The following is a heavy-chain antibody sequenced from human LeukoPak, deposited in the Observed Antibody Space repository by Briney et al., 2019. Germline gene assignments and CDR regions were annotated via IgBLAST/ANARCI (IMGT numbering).Heavy chain of an antibody. Sequence: GSLRLSCAASGFTFSSYAMSWVRQAPGKGLEWVSAISGSGGSTYYADSVKGRFTISRDNSKNTLYLQMNSLRAEDTAVYYCAKDPYSSSWLDYWGQGTLVTVSS. CDR1: GFTFSSYA. V-gene: IGHV3-23*01. CDR3: AKDPYSSSWLDY. D-gene: IGHD6-13*01. CDR2: ISGSGGST. J-gene: IGHJ4*02.